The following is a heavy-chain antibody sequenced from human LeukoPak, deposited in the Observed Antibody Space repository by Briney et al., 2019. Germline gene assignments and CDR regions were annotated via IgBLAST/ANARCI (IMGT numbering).Heavy chain of an antibody. CDR3: AKDKENLDYFDY. Sequence: PGRSLRLSCATSGFSFSSYGMHWVRQTPGKGLEWVAVISYDGSDNYYADSVKGRFTISRDNSKNTLYLQMNSLRAEDTAVYYCAKDKENLDYFDYWGQGTLVTVSS. CDR1: GFSFSSYG. J-gene: IGHJ4*02. V-gene: IGHV3-30*18. CDR2: ISYDGSDN.